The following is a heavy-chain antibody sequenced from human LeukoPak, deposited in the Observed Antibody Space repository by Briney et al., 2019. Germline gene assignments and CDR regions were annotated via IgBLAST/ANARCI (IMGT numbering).Heavy chain of an antibody. CDR1: GFSFDSSW. V-gene: IGHV3-7*03. D-gene: IGHD3-22*01. CDR3: ARDRSDSSGFHYYGMDV. Sequence: PGGSLRLSCTASGFSFDSSWMIWVRQAPGAGLEWVANINQRGSDQRYVDSVKGRCIISRDNTMNSLYLQMNSLRAEDTAVYYCARDRSDSSGFHYYGMDVWGQGTTVTVSS. J-gene: IGHJ6*02. CDR2: INQRGSDQ.